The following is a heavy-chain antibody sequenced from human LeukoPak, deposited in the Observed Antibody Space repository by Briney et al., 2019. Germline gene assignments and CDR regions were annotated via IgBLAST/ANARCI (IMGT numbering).Heavy chain of an antibody. CDR3: ARPYYYDSSGYSFDY. Sequence: GGSLRLSCAASGFTFSSYAMHWVRQAPGKGLERVAVISYDGSNKYYADSVKGRFTISRDNSKNTLYLQMNSLRAEDTAVYYCARPYYYDSSGYSFDYWGQGTLVTVSS. D-gene: IGHD3-22*01. V-gene: IGHV3-30-3*01. CDR1: GFTFSSYA. J-gene: IGHJ4*02. CDR2: ISYDGSNK.